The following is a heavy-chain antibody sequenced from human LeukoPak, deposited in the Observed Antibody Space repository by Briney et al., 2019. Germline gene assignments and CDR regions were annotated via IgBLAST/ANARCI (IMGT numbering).Heavy chain of an antibody. CDR1: GFIFSDYY. CDR3: AKDYSSGWYRGENWFDP. CDR2: ISSSGTPK. V-gene: IGHV3-11*04. Sequence: GGSLRLSCGASGFIFSDYYMSWIRQAPGKGLEWISYISSSGTPKYYADSVKGRFTISRDNAKNSLYLQMNSLRAEDTAVYYCAKDYSSGWYRGENWFDPWGQGTLVTVSS. J-gene: IGHJ5*02. D-gene: IGHD6-19*01.